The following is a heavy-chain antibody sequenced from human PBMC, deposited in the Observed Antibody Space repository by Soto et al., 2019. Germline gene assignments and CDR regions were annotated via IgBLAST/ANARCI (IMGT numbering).Heavy chain of an antibody. CDR1: GYTFTSYD. V-gene: IGHV1-8*01. Sequence: VQLVQSGAEVKKPGASVKVSCKASGYTFTSYDINWVRQATGQGLEYLGWMNPNSGNTAYVQKFQGRVTMTWDTYITTAYRELSSLRSEDTAVYFCARGIKYGAYSRWFDPWGQGTLVTVSS. J-gene: IGHJ5*02. D-gene: IGHD4-17*01. CDR3: ARGIKYGAYSRWFDP. CDR2: MNPNSGNT.